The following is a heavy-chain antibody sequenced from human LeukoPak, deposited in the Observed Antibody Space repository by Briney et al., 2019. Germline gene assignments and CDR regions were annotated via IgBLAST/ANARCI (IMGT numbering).Heavy chain of an antibody. CDR3: ARSPHISTGENFDY. D-gene: IGHD3-9*01. V-gene: IGHV1-2*02. CDR2: INPTSGGT. Sequence: ASVKVSCKPSGYRFTDFYIHWVRQAPGQGLEWMGWINPTSGGTNYAQKFQDRVTMTRDTSISTAYMELSRLRSDDTAVYYCARSPHISTGENFDYWGQGTLVTVSS. J-gene: IGHJ4*02. CDR1: GYRFTDFY.